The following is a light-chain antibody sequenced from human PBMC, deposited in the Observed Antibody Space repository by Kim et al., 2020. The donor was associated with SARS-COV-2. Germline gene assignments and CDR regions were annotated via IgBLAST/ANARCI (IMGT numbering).Light chain of an antibody. CDR2: GAS. CDR1: QSVSSSY. V-gene: IGKV3-20*01. Sequence: EIVLTQSPATLSLSPGERDALSCRASQSVSSSYLAWYQQKPGQAPRLLIYGASSRATGIPDRFSGSGSGTDFTLTITRLEPDELAVYYCQQYGSAPLTFGGGTKVDIK. J-gene: IGKJ4*01. CDR3: QQYGSAPLT.